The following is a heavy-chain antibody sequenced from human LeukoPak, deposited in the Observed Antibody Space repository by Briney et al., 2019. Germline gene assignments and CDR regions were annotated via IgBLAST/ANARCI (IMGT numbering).Heavy chain of an antibody. CDR2: ISGSGGST. D-gene: IGHD3-10*01. J-gene: IGHJ4*02. Sequence: PGGSLRLSCAASGFTFSSHAKSWVRQAPGKGLEWVSLISGSGGSTYYADSVKGRFTISRDNSKNTLYMQMNSLRAEDTAVYYCAKSLWFGELSPVDYWGQGTLVTVSS. V-gene: IGHV3-23*01. CDR1: GFTFSSHA. CDR3: AKSLWFGELSPVDY.